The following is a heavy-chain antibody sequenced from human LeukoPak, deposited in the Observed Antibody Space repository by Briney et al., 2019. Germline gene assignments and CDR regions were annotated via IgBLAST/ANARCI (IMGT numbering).Heavy chain of an antibody. Sequence: PSETLSLTCTVSGGSISSSSYYWGWIRQPPGKGLEWIGSIYYSGSTYYNPSLKSRVTISVDTSKNQFSLKLSSVTAADTAVYYCARQTTDVYYYYYMDVWGKGTTVTVSS. CDR2: IYYSGST. CDR3: ARQTTDVYYYYYMDV. CDR1: GGSISSSSYY. D-gene: IGHD4-17*01. J-gene: IGHJ6*03. V-gene: IGHV4-39*01.